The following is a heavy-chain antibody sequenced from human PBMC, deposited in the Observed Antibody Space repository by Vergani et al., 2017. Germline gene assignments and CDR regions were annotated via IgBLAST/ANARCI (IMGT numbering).Heavy chain of an antibody. CDR2: IIPIFGTA. V-gene: IGHV1-69*01. D-gene: IGHD4-17*01. CDR1: GGTFSSYA. CDR3: ASRGGDPSYYWYFDL. Sequence: QVQLVQSGAEVKKPGSSVKVSCKASGGTFSSYAISWVRQAPGQGLEWMGGIIPIFGTANYAQKFQGRVTITADESTGTAYMELSSLRSEDTAVYYCASRGGDPSYYWYFDLWGRGTLVTVSS. J-gene: IGHJ2*01.